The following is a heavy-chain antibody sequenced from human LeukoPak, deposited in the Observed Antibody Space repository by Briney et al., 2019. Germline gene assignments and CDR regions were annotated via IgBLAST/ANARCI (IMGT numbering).Heavy chain of an antibody. V-gene: IGHV3-21*01. CDR1: GFTFSVYT. CDR2: ISSSSYI. D-gene: IGHD5-18*01. J-gene: IGHJ4*02. CDR3: ARELKTGYSYAPFDC. Sequence: GGSLRLSCAASGFTFSVYTMNWVRQAPGKGLEWVSSISSSSYIYYADSVKGRFTISRDNAKNSLFLLMNGLRAEDTAVYYCARELKTGYSYAPFDCWGQGTLVTVSS.